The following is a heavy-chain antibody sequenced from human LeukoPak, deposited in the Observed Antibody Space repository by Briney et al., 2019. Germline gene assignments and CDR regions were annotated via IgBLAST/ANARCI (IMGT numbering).Heavy chain of an antibody. J-gene: IGHJ4*02. Sequence: PSETLSLTCTVSGGSISSGGYYWSWIRQHPGKGLEWIGYIYYSGSTYYNPSLKSRVTISVDTSKDQFSLKLSSVTAADTAVYYCARDGGVRVRGVIWGQGTLVTVSS. CDR3: ARDGGVRVRGVI. V-gene: IGHV4-31*03. CDR1: GGSISSGGYY. D-gene: IGHD3-10*01. CDR2: IYYSGST.